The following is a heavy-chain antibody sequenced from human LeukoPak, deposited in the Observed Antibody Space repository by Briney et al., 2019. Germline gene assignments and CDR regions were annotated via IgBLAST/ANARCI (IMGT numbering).Heavy chain of an antibody. Sequence: LSLTCTVSGGSISSYYWSWIRQPPGKGLEWVSSISSSSSYIYYADSVKGRFTISRDNAKNSLYLQMNSLRAEDTAVYYCASWNYYDSSGYYAWYFDLWGRGTLVTVSS. CDR1: GGSISSYY. CDR3: ASWNYYDSSGYYAWYFDL. V-gene: IGHV3-21*01. J-gene: IGHJ2*01. CDR2: ISSSSSYI. D-gene: IGHD3-22*01.